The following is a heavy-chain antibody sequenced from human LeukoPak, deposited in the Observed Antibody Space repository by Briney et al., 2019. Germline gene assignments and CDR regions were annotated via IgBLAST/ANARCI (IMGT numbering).Heavy chain of an antibody. CDR2: IKPDSGVT. J-gene: IGHJ3*02. D-gene: IGHD2-21*02. CDR1: GYTFTAYY. CDR3: ARGGYCGGDCYYAFDI. V-gene: IGHV1-2*02. Sequence: ASVKVSCEASGYTFTAYYIHWVRQAPGQGLEWMGWIKPDSGVTNYAQKFQDRLTMTRDTSITTAYMELSRLRSDDTAFYYCARGGYCGGDCYYAFDIWGQGTMVTVSS.